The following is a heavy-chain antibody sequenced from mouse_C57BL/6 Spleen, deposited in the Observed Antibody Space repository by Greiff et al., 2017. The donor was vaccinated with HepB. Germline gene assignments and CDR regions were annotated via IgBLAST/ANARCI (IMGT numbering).Heavy chain of an antibody. D-gene: IGHD2-1*01. V-gene: IGHV1-53*01. Sequence: QVQLQQPGTELVKPGASVKLSCKASGYTFTSYWMHWVKQRPGQGLEWIGNINPSNGGTNYNEKFKSKATLTVDKSSSTAYMQLSSLTSEDSAVYDCARVGGNQYYLDYWGQGTTRTVSS. J-gene: IGHJ2*01. CDR3: ARVGGNQYYLDY. CDR1: GYTFTSYW. CDR2: INPSNGGT.